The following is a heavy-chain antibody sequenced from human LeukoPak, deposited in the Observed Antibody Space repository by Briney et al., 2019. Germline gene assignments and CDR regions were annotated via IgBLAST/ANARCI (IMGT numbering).Heavy chain of an antibody. Sequence: PSETLSLTCTVSGSSISSYYWSRIRQPPGKGLEWIGYIYYSGSTNYNPSLKSRVTISVDTSKNQFSLKLSSVTAADTAVYYCARWIGDSSGYYYFDYWGQGTLVTVSS. CDR2: IYYSGST. J-gene: IGHJ4*02. CDR3: ARWIGDSSGYYYFDY. CDR1: GSSISSYY. D-gene: IGHD3-22*01. V-gene: IGHV4-59*01.